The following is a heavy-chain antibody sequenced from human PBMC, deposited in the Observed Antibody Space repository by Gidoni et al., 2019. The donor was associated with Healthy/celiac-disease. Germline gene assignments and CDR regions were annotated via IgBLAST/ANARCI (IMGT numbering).Heavy chain of an antibody. Sequence: EVQLVESGGGLVQPGRSLRLSCAASGFTFDDYAMHWVRQAPGKGLELVAGISWNSGSIGYADSVKGRFTISRDNAKNSLYLQMNSLRAEDTALYYCAKGKLAAAGPIDYWGQGTLVTVSS. J-gene: IGHJ4*02. V-gene: IGHV3-9*01. CDR1: GFTFDDYA. D-gene: IGHD6-13*01. CDR2: ISWNSGSI. CDR3: AKGKLAAAGPIDY.